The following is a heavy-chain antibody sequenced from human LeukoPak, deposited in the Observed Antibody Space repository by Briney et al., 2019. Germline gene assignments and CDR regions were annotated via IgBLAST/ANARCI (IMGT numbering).Heavy chain of an antibody. CDR3: ASDACPSGWPCFDS. CDR2: ASVSGDST. D-gene: IGHD6-19*01. V-gene: IGHV3-23*01. CDR1: GFTFSNYA. J-gene: IGHJ4*02. Sequence: GGSLRLSCAASGFTFSNYAMSWVRQAPGEGLEWVSTASVSGDSTNYADSVKGRYTISRDNSKNTLYLQMNSLRDEDTAVYYCASDACPSGWPCFDSWGQGTLVTVSS.